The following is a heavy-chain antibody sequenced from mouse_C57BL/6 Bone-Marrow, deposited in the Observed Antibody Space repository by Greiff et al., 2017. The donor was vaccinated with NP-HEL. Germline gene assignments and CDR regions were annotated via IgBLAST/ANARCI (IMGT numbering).Heavy chain of an antibody. CDR2: IYPGSGST. D-gene: IGHD1-1*01. V-gene: IGHV1-55*01. CDR1: GYTFTSYW. J-gene: IGHJ4*01. CDR3: ARGYYGSSYVQYYAMDD. Sequence: QVQLQQPGAELVKPGASVKMSCKASGYTFTSYWITWVKQRPGQGLEWIGDIYPGSGSTNYNEKFKSKATLTVDTSSSTAYMQLSSLTSEDSAVYYCARGYYGSSYVQYYAMDDWGQGTSVTGSS.